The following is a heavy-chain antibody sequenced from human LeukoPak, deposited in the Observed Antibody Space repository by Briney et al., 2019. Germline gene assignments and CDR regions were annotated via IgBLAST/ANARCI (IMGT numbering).Heavy chain of an antibody. CDR2: INPNSGGT. V-gene: IGHV1-2*02. Sequence: ASVKVSCKASGYTFTGYYMHWVRQAPGQGLEWMGWINPNSGGTNYAQKFQGRVTMTRDTSISTAYMELSRLRSDDTAVYYCARVRITMVRGVHNWFDPWGRGTLVTVSS. J-gene: IGHJ5*02. CDR3: ARVRITMVRGVHNWFDP. CDR1: GYTFTGYY. D-gene: IGHD3-10*01.